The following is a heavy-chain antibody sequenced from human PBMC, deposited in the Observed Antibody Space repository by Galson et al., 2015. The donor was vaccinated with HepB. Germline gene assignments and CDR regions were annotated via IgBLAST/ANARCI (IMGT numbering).Heavy chain of an antibody. V-gene: IGHV3-15*07. D-gene: IGHD4-11*01. CDR3: TTKDYSNYPRSYYYMDV. CDR2: IRSKTHGGTT. CDR1: GFSFSNAW. Sequence: SLRLSCAASGFSFSNAWMNWVRQAPGKGLEWVGLIRSKTHGGTTDYAAPVKGRFTISRDDSKNTLYLQMNSLRTEDTAVYYCTTKDYSNYPRSYYYMDVWGKGTTVTVSS. J-gene: IGHJ6*03.